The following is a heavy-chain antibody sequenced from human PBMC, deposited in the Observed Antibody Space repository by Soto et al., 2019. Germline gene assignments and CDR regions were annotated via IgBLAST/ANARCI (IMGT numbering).Heavy chain of an antibody. D-gene: IGHD2-2*01. CDR2: IDPSDSYT. V-gene: IGHV5-10-1*01. CDR1: GYSFTSYW. Sequence: GESLKISCKGSGYSFTSYWISWVRQMPGKGLEWMRRIDPSDSYTNYSPSFQGHVTISADKSISTAYLQWSSLKASDTAMYYCARLGCSSTSCAYYYYGMDVWGQGTTVTVSS. CDR3: ARLGCSSTSCAYYYYGMDV. J-gene: IGHJ6*02.